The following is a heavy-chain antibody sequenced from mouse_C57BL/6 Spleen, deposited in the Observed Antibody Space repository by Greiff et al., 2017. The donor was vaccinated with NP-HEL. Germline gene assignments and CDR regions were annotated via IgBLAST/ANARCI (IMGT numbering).Heavy chain of an antibody. Sequence: QVQLQQSGPELVKPGASVKISCTASGYAFSSSWMNWVKQRPGKGLEWIGRIYPGDGDTNYTGKFKGKATLTADKSSSTAYMQLSSLTSEDSAVYFCASPYDYGSSIDYWGQGTTLTVSS. CDR3: ASPYDYGSSIDY. J-gene: IGHJ2*01. CDR2: IYPGDGDT. D-gene: IGHD1-1*01. V-gene: IGHV1-82*01. CDR1: GYAFSSSW.